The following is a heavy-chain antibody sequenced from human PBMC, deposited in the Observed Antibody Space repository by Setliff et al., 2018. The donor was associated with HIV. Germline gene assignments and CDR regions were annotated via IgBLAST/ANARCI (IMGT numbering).Heavy chain of an antibody. Sequence: ASVKVSCKTSGTNLLPYYMHWVRQAPGQGLEWMGVINTRGGSTSYAQNFRGRVTVTTDDSTNTAYMEISSLKSDDTAVYFCARVGGIELWNQAYFDYWGQGTLVTVSS. V-gene: IGHV1-46*01. CDR2: INTRGGST. D-gene: IGHD1-1*01. CDR1: GTNLLPYY. CDR3: ARVGGIELWNQAYFDY. J-gene: IGHJ4*02.